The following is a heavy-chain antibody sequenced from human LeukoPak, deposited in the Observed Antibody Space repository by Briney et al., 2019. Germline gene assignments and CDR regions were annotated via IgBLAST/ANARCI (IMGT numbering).Heavy chain of an antibody. J-gene: IGHJ4*02. D-gene: IGHD4-23*01. V-gene: IGHV1-69*13. Sequence: ASVKVSCKASGYTFTSYAISWVRQAPGQGLEWMGGIIPIFGTANYAQKFQGRVTITADESTSTAYMELSSLRSEDTAVYYCARVGWNGGNSGRVLVGDYWGQGTLVTVSS. CDR1: GYTFTSYA. CDR3: ARVGWNGGNSGRVLVGDY. CDR2: IIPIFGTA.